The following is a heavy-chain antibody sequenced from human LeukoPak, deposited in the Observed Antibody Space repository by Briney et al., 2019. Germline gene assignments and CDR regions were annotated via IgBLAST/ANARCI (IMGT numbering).Heavy chain of an antibody. CDR3: ARVLPGRIAAAGTEYYYGMDV. J-gene: IGHJ6*02. CDR2: INHSGST. V-gene: IGHV4-34*01. CDR1: GGSFSGYY. D-gene: IGHD6-13*01. Sequence: TSETLSLTCAVYGGSFSGYYWSWIRQPPGKGLEWIGEINHSGSTNYNPSLKSRVTISVDTSKNQFSLKLSSVTAADTAVYYCARVLPGRIAAAGTEYYYGMDVWGQGTTVTVSS.